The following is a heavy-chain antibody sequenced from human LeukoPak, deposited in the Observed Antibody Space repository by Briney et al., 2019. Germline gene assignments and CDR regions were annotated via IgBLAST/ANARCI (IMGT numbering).Heavy chain of an antibody. J-gene: IGHJ4*02. Sequence: GGSLRLSCAASGFTFSSYGMHWVRQAPGKGLEWVAVIWYDGSNKYYADSVKGRFTISRDNSKNTLYLQMNSLRAEDTAVYYCASISGYYGSGSFDYWGQGTLVTVSS. D-gene: IGHD3-10*01. CDR3: ASISGYYGSGSFDY. CDR2: IWYDGSNK. CDR1: GFTFSSYG. V-gene: IGHV3-33*01.